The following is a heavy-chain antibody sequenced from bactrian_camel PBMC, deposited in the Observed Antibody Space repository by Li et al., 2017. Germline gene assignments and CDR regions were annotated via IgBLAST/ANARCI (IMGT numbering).Heavy chain of an antibody. CDR2: IDSDGST. Sequence: HVQLVESGGGSVQAGGSLGLACQVSGNTFPSYCMAWFRQAPGKEREGVASIDSDGSTSYADSVKGRFTISKDNAKNTLYLQMNSLKPEDTAMYYCAADLGIETSWAWLQMLAVAGRFRDNYWGQGTQVTVS. V-gene: IGHV3S53*01. CDR1: GNTFPSYC. J-gene: IGHJ4*01. CDR3: AADLGIETSWAWLQMLAVAGRFRDNY. D-gene: IGHD6*01.